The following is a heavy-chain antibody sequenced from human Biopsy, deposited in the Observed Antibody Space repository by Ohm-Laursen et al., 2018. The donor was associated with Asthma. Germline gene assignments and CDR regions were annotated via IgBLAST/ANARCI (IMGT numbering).Heavy chain of an antibody. CDR3: AREGVNYYDSSGYLEY. CDR1: GFTFGDYW. CDR2: ISSSGSTI. Sequence: SLRLSCAASGFTFGDYWMSWIRQAPGKGLEWVSYISSSGSTIYYADSVKGRFTISRDNAKNSLYLQMNSLRAEDTAVYYCAREGVNYYDSSGYLEYWGQGTLVTVSS. V-gene: IGHV3-11*01. J-gene: IGHJ4*02. D-gene: IGHD3-22*01.